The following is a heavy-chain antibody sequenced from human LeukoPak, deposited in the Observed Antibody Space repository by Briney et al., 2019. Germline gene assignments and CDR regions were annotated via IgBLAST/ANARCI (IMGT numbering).Heavy chain of an antibody. Sequence: IPSETLSLTCTVSGGSISSYHWSWIRQPAGKGLEWIGRIYTSGSTNYNPSLKSRVTISVDTSKNQFSLKLSSVTAADTAVYYCAREYIVVVPAAIVWFDPWGQGTLVTVSS. CDR1: GGSISSYH. V-gene: IGHV4-4*07. CDR2: IYTSGST. CDR3: AREYIVVVPAAIVWFDP. J-gene: IGHJ5*02. D-gene: IGHD2-2*02.